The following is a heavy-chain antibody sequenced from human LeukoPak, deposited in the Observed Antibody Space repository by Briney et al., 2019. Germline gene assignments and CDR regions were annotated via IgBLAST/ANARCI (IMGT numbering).Heavy chain of an antibody. J-gene: IGHJ5*02. D-gene: IGHD3-22*01. CDR2: IIPIFGTA. Sequence: SVKVSCKASGGTFNSYAIRWVRQAPGQGLEWMGGIIPIFGTANYAQKFQGRVTITTDESTSTGYMELSSLRSDDTAVYYCATYPSHYETSLGSLGPWFDPWGQGTLVTVSS. CDR3: ATYPSHYETSLGSLGPWFDP. CDR1: GGTFNSYA. V-gene: IGHV1-69*05.